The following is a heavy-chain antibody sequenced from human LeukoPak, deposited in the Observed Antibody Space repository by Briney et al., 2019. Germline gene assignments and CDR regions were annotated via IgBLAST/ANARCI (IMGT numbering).Heavy chain of an antibody. V-gene: IGHV3-74*01. D-gene: IGHD3-22*01. J-gene: IGHJ3*02. CDR1: GFTFSSYW. CDR3: ARDGPTYYYDSSGYRDAFDI. Sequence: GGSLRLSCAASGFTFSSYWMHWVRQAPGKGLVWVSRINSDGSSTSYADSVKGRFTISRDNDKNTLYLQMNSLRAEDTAVYYCARDGPTYYYDSSGYRDAFDIWGQGTMVTVSS. CDR2: INSDGSST.